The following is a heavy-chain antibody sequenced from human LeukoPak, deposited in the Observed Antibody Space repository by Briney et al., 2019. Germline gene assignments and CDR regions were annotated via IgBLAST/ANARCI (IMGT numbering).Heavy chain of an antibody. J-gene: IGHJ4*02. CDR3: AKWKYSNSGIDDY. CDR2: INFSGGTT. CDR1: GFTFSSYA. Sequence: PGGSLRLSCAASGFTFSSYAMSWVRQAPGKGLEWVSAINFSGGTTYYADSVKGRFTISRDNSKNTPYLQMNSLRAEDTAVYYCAKWKYSNSGIDDYWGQGTLVTVSS. V-gene: IGHV3-23*01. D-gene: IGHD6-6*01.